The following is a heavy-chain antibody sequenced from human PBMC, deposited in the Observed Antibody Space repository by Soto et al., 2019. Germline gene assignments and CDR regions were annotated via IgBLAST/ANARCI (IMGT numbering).Heavy chain of an antibody. D-gene: IGHD4-17*01. CDR1: GFTFSSYS. CDR3: ARVPGRFMATVPTSY. J-gene: IGHJ4*02. Sequence: QVQLVESGGGVVQPGRSLRLSSAASGFTFSSYSMHWVRQAPGKGLEWGAVISYDGSNKYYADSVKGRLPISRDNSKNTLYLQRNSLRAVDTAVYYCARVPGRFMATVPTSYWGRGTLVTVSS. CDR2: ISYDGSNK. V-gene: IGHV3-30-3*01.